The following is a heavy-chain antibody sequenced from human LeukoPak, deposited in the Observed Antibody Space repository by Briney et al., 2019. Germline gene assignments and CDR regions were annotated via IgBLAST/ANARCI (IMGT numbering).Heavy chain of an antibody. Sequence: GGSLRLSCAASGFTFSSYSMNWVRQTPGKGLEWESSISSSSSYIYYADSVKGRFTISRDNAKNSLYLQMNSLRAEDTAVYYCARDGDYCSSTSCYAFDIWGQGTMVTVSS. J-gene: IGHJ3*02. CDR1: GFTFSSYS. D-gene: IGHD2-2*01. CDR2: ISSSSSYI. CDR3: ARDGDYCSSTSCYAFDI. V-gene: IGHV3-21*01.